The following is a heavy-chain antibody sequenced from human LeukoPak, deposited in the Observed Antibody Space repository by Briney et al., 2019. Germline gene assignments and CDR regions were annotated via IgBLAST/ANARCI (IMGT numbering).Heavy chain of an antibody. D-gene: IGHD1-26*01. CDR2: INHSGRT. CDR3: VRRTSGSYSDY. CDR1: GGSFSGYY. V-gene: IGHV4-34*01. Sequence: SETLSLTCAIDGGSFSGYYWRWIRQPPGKGLEWIGEINHSGRTNYNPSLKSRVTISVDTSKNQFSLKLSSVTAADTAVYYCVRRTSGSYSDYWGQGTLVTVSS. J-gene: IGHJ4*02.